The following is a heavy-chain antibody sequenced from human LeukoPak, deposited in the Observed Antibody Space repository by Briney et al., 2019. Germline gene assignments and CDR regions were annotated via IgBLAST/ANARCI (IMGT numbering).Heavy chain of an antibody. CDR2: IYYSGNT. J-gene: IGHJ4*02. V-gene: IGHV4-39*01. CDR3: ARHPGRLFDY. Sequence: SETLSLTCTVSVGSISSSSFYWGWIRQPPGKGLGWIGSIYYSGNTYYNPSLKSRVSISVDTSKNQFSLKLSSVTAADTAVYYCARHPGRLFDYWGQGTLVTVSS. CDR1: VGSISSSSFY.